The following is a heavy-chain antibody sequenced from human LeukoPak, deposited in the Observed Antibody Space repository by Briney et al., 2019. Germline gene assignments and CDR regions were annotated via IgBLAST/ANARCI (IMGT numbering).Heavy chain of an antibody. J-gene: IGHJ5*02. CDR2: ISSSGSTI. CDR3: ARAFTIFGVVPPWFDP. V-gene: IGHV3-11*04. D-gene: IGHD3-3*01. CDR1: GFTFSDYY. Sequence: GGSLRLSCAASGFTFSDYYMSWIRQAPGKGLEWVSYISSSGSTIYYADSVKGRFTISRDNAKNSLYLQMNSLRAEDTAVYYCARAFTIFGVVPPWFDPWGQGTLVTVSS.